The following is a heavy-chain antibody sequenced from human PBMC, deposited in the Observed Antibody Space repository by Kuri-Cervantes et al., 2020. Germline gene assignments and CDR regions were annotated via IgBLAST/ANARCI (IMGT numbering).Heavy chain of an antibody. CDR3: ARDNRDYDSIAFDI. CDR2: ISSSSTI. D-gene: IGHD3-22*01. CDR1: GFTFSSYS. Sequence: GESLKISCAASGFTFSSYSMNWVRQAPGKGLEWVSYISSSSTIYYADSVKGRLTISRDNAKNSLYLQMNSLRDEDTAVYYCARDNRDYDSIAFDIWGQGTMVTVSS. J-gene: IGHJ3*02. V-gene: IGHV3-48*02.